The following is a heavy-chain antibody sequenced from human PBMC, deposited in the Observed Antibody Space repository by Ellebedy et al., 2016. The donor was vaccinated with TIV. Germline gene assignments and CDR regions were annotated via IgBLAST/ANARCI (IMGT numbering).Heavy chain of an antibody. V-gene: IGHV1-69*06. CDR1: RDMFTSFG. CDR2: IIPVFGTT. CDR3: ARNPSSSWKCYYQYIDV. D-gene: IGHD6-13*01. Sequence: ASVKVSXXASRDMFTSFGFSWVRQAPGQGLQWMGGIIPVFGTTNYAQRFQGRVTITADKSTSTAYMELRSLRSEDTAVYYCARNPSSSWKCYYQYIDVWGTGTTVTVSS. J-gene: IGHJ6*03.